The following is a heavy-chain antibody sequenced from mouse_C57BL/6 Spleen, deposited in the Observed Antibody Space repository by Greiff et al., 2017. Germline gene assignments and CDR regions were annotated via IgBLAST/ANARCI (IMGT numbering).Heavy chain of an antibody. D-gene: IGHD1-1*01. CDR3: ARDYGSPIDY. V-gene: IGHV1-82*01. CDR1: GYAFSSSW. Sequence: VQRVESGPELVKPGASVKISCKASGYAFSSSWMNWVKQRPGKGLEWIGRIYPGDGDTNYNGKFKGKATLTADKSSSTAYMQLSSLTSEDSAVYFCARDYGSPIDYWGQGTTLTVSS. CDR2: IYPGDGDT. J-gene: IGHJ2*01.